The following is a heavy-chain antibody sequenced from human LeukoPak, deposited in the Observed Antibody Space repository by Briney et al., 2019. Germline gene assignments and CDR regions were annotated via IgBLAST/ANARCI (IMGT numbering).Heavy chain of an antibody. CDR3: AKDQIVVGIHYMDV. J-gene: IGHJ6*03. Sequence: GGSLRLSCAASGFTFSSYGMHWVRQAPGKGLEWVAVISYDGSNKYYADSVKGRFTISRDNSKNTLYLQMNSLRAEDTAVYYCAKDQIVVGIHYMDVWGKGTTVTVSS. D-gene: IGHD3-22*01. CDR2: ISYDGSNK. CDR1: GFTFSSYG. V-gene: IGHV3-30*18.